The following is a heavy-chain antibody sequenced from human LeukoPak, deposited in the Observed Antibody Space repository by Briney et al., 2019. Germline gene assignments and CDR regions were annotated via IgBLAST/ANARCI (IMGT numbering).Heavy chain of an antibody. Sequence: SETLSLTCSVSGGSIVRYYWSWVRQPPGKGLEWIGYIYYTGNTNYNPSLKSRLTISVDTSKNQFSLKLSSVTAADTAVYYCARYLAAGYFDLWGRGTLVTVSP. D-gene: IGHD6-25*01. CDR1: GGSIVRYY. CDR3: ARYLAAGYFDL. CDR2: IYYTGNT. J-gene: IGHJ2*01. V-gene: IGHV4-59*08.